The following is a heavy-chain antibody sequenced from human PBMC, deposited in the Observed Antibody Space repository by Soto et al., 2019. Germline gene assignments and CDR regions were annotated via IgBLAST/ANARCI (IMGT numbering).Heavy chain of an antibody. Sequence: SETLSLTCTVSGGSIRDYFWTWIRQPAGKGLEWIGRIYSSGNTVYNASLKSRVTMSIDMSKNQFSLKPSSMTAADTAVYYCVRDVESPGISGSWGAFDIWGQGTVVTVSS. V-gene: IGHV4-4*07. D-gene: IGHD1-20*01. CDR3: VRDVESPGISGSWGAFDI. J-gene: IGHJ3*02. CDR1: GGSIRDYF. CDR2: IYSSGNT.